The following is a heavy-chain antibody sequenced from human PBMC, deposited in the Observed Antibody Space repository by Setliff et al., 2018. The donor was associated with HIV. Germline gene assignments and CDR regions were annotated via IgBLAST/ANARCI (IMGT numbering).Heavy chain of an antibody. Sequence: VASVKVSCKASGYTFTSYGMNWVRQVPGQGLEWMGWINNHNDNTNYAQKFQDRVTMTTVTSTTTAYMELRSLRPDDTAVYYCALTLAAQLVGLNWGQGTAVTVSS. CDR2: INNHNDNT. CDR3: ALTLAAQLVGLN. CDR1: GYTFTSYG. V-gene: IGHV1-18*01. J-gene: IGHJ4*02. D-gene: IGHD6-13*01.